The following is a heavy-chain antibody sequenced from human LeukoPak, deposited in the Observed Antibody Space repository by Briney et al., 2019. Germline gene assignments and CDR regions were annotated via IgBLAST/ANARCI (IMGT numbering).Heavy chain of an antibody. D-gene: IGHD4-23*01. CDR2: INGGGGST. CDR3: ARRWYYLDY. CDR1: GFTFNSYA. J-gene: IGHJ4*02. Sequence: GGSLRLSCAASGFTFNSYAMSWVRQAPGKGLEWVSAINGGGGSTYYADSVKGRFTISRDNSKNTLYLQMNSLRAEDTAVYYCARRWYYLDYWGQGTLVTVSS. V-gene: IGHV3-23*01.